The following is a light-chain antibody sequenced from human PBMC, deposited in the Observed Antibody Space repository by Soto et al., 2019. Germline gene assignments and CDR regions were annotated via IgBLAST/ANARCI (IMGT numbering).Light chain of an antibody. V-gene: IGKV1-17*01. CDR1: QVITND. J-gene: IGKJ1*01. CDR2: AAS. CDR3: LQHNTYPWT. Sequence: IQMTQSASSLSASVGDRVTITCRASQVITNDLGWYQQKPGKAPRRLIYAASSLQSGVPSRFSGSGSGTEFTLTISSLHPEDFATYYCLQHNTYPWTLGQGTKVDIK.